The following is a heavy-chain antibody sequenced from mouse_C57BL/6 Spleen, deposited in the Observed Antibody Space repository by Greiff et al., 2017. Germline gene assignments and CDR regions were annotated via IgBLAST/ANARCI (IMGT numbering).Heavy chain of an antibody. Sequence: VQLQQPGPVLVKPGPSVKLSCKASGFTFTDYYMHWVKQSHGKSLEWIGIVYPSNGGTSYKQKFKGKATLTVDTSSSTAYMELNSLTSEDSAVYYCARRAWDGGYFDYWGQGTTLTVSS. CDR1: GFTFTDYY. CDR2: VYPSNGGT. J-gene: IGHJ2*01. CDR3: ARRAWDGGYFDY. V-gene: IGHV1-36*01. D-gene: IGHD4-1*01.